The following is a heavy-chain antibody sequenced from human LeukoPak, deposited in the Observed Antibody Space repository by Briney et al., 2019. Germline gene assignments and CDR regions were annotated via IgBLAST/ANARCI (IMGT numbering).Heavy chain of an antibody. CDR1: GYTFTDYY. D-gene: IGHD6-13*01. V-gene: IGHV1-2*02. J-gene: IGHJ4*02. CDR3: ARDEGHSSSWYSVDY. Sequence: ASVTVSFKGSGYTFTDYYMHWVRQAPGQGGEGMGWTNLNSGGTNYAQKFHGRVTMTRDTSISTAYMELSRLRSDDTAVYYCARDEGHSSSWYSVDYWGQGTLVTVSS. CDR2: TNLNSGGT.